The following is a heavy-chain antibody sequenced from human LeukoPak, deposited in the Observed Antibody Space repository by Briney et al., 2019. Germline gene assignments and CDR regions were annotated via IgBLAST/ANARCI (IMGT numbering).Heavy chain of an antibody. J-gene: IGHJ4*02. V-gene: IGHV1-3*01. CDR2: INAGVGST. CDR1: GYTFTDHT. CDR3: ARVGVKGLAY. D-gene: IGHD1-26*01. Sequence: ASVKVSCKTSGYTFTDHTMYWVRQAPGQRPEWVGWINAGVGSTSYSQKLQGRVTITGDTSASTAYMELSSLRSEDTAVYYCARVGVKGLAYWGQGTLVTVSS.